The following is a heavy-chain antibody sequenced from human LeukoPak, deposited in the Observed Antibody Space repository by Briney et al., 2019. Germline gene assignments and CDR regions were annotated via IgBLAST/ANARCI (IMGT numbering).Heavy chain of an antibody. D-gene: IGHD2-2*01. CDR3: AREPLGYCSSTSCYGGLAPFDY. Sequence: ASVKVSCKASGYTFTSYAMHWVRQAPGQRLEWMGWINAGNGNTKYSQKFQGRVTITRDTSASTAHMELSSLRSEDTAVYYCAREPLGYCSSTSCYGGLAPFDYWGQGTLVTVSS. CDR1: GYTFTSYA. J-gene: IGHJ4*02. V-gene: IGHV1-3*01. CDR2: INAGNGNT.